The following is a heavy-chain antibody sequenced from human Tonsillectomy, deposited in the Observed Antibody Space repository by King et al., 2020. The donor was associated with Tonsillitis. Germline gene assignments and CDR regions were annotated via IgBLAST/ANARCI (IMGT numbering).Heavy chain of an antibody. CDR3: AKHIERGGNWFDP. CDR1: GFTFSSYG. V-gene: IGHV3-30*18. D-gene: IGHD2-21*01. CDR2: ISYDGSNK. J-gene: IGHJ5*02. Sequence: VQLVESGGGVVQPGRSLRLSCAASGFTFSSYGMHWVRQAPGKGLEWVAVISYDGSNKYYADSVKGRFTISRDNSKNTLYLQMNSLRAEDTAVYYCAKHIERGGNWFDPWGRGTLVTVSS.